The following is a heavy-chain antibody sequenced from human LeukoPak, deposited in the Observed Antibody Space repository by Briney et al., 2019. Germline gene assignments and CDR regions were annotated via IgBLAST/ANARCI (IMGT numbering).Heavy chain of an antibody. CDR1: GYTFSSYT. V-gene: IGHV1-3*01. CDR3: ARDAARIAVFGVAYYFDY. Sequence: ASVKVSCKASGYTFSSYTIHWVRRAPGQRPEWMGWINAGNGKSKFSQKFQGRVIITRDTSASTAYMELSSLRSEDTAVYFCARDAARIAVFGVAYYFDYWGQGTLVTVSS. J-gene: IGHJ4*02. D-gene: IGHD3-3*01. CDR2: INAGNGKS.